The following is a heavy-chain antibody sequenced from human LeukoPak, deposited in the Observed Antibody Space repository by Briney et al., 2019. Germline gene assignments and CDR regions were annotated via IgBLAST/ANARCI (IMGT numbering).Heavy chain of an antibody. CDR2: IYYSGST. Sequence: SETLSLTCTVSAGSINNYYWSWIRQPPGKGLEWIGYIYYSGSTNYNPSLKSRVTISVDTSKNQFSLKLSSVTAADTAVYYCARDGGLNYYYYGMDVWGQGTTVTVSS. V-gene: IGHV4-59*01. D-gene: IGHD4-23*01. J-gene: IGHJ6*02. CDR3: ARDGGLNYYYYGMDV. CDR1: AGSINNYY.